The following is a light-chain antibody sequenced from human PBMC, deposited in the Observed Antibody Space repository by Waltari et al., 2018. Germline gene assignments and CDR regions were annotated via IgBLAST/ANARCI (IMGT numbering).Light chain of an antibody. CDR1: SSDVGGYNY. CDR3: SSYTSSGALHV. J-gene: IGLJ1*01. V-gene: IGLV2-14*03. CDR2: DVS. Sequence: QSALTQPASVSGSPGQSITISCTGTSSDVGGYNYVSWYQQHPGKVPELMIYDVSNRPAGVSNRFSGSKSSNTASLTISGLQAEDEADYYCSSYTSSGALHVFVTGTKVTVL.